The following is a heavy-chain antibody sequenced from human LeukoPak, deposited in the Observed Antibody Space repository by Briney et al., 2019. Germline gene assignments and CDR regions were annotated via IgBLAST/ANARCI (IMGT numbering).Heavy chain of an antibody. CDR1: GFTFSSYS. V-gene: IGHV3-21*01. J-gene: IGHJ4*02. CDR3: ARPLFARSYYDSTSSVGY. D-gene: IGHD3-22*01. CDR2: ISSSSSYI. Sequence: PGGSLRLSCAASGFTFSSYSMNWVRQAPGKGLEWVSSISSSSSYIYYADSVKGRFTISRDNAKNSLYLQMNSLRAEDTAVYYCARPLFARSYYDSTSSVGYWGQGTLVTVSS.